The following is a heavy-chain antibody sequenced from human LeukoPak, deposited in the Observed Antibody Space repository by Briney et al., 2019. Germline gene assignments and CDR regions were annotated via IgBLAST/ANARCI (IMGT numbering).Heavy chain of an antibody. Sequence: SETLSLTCAVYGGSFSGYYWSWIRQPPGKGLEWIGYIYYSGSTNYNPSLKSRVTISVDTSKNQFSLKLSSVTAADTAVYYCARSGYSYGLPDAFDIWGQGTMVTVSS. CDR2: IYYSGST. CDR1: GGSFSGYY. J-gene: IGHJ3*02. V-gene: IGHV4-59*01. CDR3: ARSGYSYGLPDAFDI. D-gene: IGHD5-18*01.